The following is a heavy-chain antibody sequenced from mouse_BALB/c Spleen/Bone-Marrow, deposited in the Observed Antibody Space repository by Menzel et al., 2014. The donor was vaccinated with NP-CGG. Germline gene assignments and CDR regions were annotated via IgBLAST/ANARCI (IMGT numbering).Heavy chain of an antibody. V-gene: IGHV14-3*02. CDR1: GFNIKDTY. D-gene: IGHD2-4*01. CDR2: IDPANGNT. CDR3: ASLDDYIY. Sequence: EVQLVESGAELVKPGASVKLSCTASGFNIKDTYMHWVKQRPEQGLEWIGRIDPANGNTKYDPKFQGKATITADTSSNTAYLQLSRLTSEDTAVYYCASLDDYIYWGKGTLVTVSA. J-gene: IGHJ3*01.